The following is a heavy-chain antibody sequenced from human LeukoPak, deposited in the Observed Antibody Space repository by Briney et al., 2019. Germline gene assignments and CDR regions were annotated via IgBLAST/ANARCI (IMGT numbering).Heavy chain of an antibody. J-gene: IGHJ4*02. CDR3: SRARGYCSGGSCFPPDY. CDR1: GFTFSNYW. D-gene: IGHD2-15*01. CDR2: IKQDGSEK. Sequence: GGSLRLSSIGSGFTFSNYWMTWVRQAPGKGLEWLADIKQDGSEKYYVGSVRGRFTISRDNAQNSLYLQMNSLRAEDTAVYYCSRARGYCSGGSCFPPDYWGQGTLVTVSS. V-gene: IGHV3-7*03.